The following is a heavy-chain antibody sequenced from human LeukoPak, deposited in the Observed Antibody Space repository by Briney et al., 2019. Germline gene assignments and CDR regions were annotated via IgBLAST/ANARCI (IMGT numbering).Heavy chain of an antibody. V-gene: IGHV3-21*01. Sequence: ETLSLTCTVSGGSISSYYWSWIRQPPGKGLEWVSSISSSSSYIYYADSVKGRFTISRDNAKNSLYLQMNSLRAEDTAVYYCARHGSEWELLLYYYGMDVWGQGTTVTVSS. CDR1: GGSISSYY. CDR2: ISSSSSYI. D-gene: IGHD1-26*01. J-gene: IGHJ6*02. CDR3: ARHGSEWELLLYYYGMDV.